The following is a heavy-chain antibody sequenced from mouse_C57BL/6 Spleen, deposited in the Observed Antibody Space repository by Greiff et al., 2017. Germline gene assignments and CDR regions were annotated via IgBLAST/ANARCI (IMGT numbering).Heavy chain of an antibody. CDR1: GYTFTSYT. D-gene: IGHD2-3*01. Sequence: QVQLQQSGAELARPGASVKMSCKASGYTFTSYTMHWVKQRPGQGLEWIGYINPSSGYTKYNQKFKDKATLTADKSSSTAYMQLSSLTSEDSAVYYCARGGYYLYYAMDYWGQGTSVTVSS. CDR2: INPSSGYT. CDR3: ARGGYYLYYAMDY. J-gene: IGHJ4*01. V-gene: IGHV1-4*01.